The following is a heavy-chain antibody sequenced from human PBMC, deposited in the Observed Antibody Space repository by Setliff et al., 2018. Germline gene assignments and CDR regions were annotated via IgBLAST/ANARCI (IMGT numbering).Heavy chain of an antibody. CDR1: GDPFNAYG. V-gene: IGHV1-18*04. CDR2: MNIDNGKT. Sequence: ASVKVSCKASGDPFNAYGVSWVRQAPGQRLEWMGWMNIDNGKTEYSQKFQGRVTMTTDTSTNTAYMELRSLTSDDTAVYYCARDTYNSEWYRQRSFDFWGQGTLVTVSS. D-gene: IGHD6-25*01. J-gene: IGHJ4*02. CDR3: ARDTYNSEWYRQRSFDF.